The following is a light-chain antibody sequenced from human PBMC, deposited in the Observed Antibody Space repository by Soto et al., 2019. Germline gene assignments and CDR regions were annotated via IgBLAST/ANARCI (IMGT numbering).Light chain of an antibody. CDR3: QQYNSYPGT. CDR1: QSISNW. J-gene: IGKJ1*01. CDR2: DAS. V-gene: IGKV1-5*01. Sequence: DIQMTQSPSTLSASVGDRVTITCRASQSISNWLAWYQQKPGKAPNLLIYDASNLESVVPSRFSGSGSGTKFTLTISSLQPDDFSTYYCQQYNSYPGTFGQGTKLDSK.